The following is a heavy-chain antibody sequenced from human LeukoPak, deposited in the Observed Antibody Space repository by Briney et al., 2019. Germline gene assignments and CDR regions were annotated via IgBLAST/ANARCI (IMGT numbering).Heavy chain of an antibody. Sequence: GGSLRLSCAASGFTFSSYGMHWVRQAPGKGLEWVAVISYDGSNKYYADSAKGRFTISRDNSKNTLYLQMNSLRAEDTAVYYCAKDTPSHYYDSSGYPEFDPWGQGTLVTVSS. D-gene: IGHD3-22*01. CDR1: GFTFSSYG. CDR3: AKDTPSHYYDSSGYPEFDP. CDR2: ISYDGSNK. J-gene: IGHJ5*02. V-gene: IGHV3-30*18.